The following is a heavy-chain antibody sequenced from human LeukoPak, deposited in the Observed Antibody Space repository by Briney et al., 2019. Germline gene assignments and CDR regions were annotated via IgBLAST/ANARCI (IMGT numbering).Heavy chain of an antibody. CDR1: GFSLSISGVG. V-gene: IGHV2-5*01. D-gene: IGHD4-17*01. Sequence: SGPTLVNPTQTLTLTCTFSGFSLSISGVGVGWIRQPPGKALEWLALIYWNDDKRYSPSLKSRLTITKDTPKNQVVLTMTNMDPVDIATYYCAHRYGDQNLFDYWGQGTLVTVSS. CDR3: AHRYGDQNLFDY. CDR2: IYWNDDK. J-gene: IGHJ4*02.